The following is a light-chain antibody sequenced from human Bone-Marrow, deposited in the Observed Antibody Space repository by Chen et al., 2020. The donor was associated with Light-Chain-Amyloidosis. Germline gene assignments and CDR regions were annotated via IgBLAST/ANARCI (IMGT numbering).Light chain of an antibody. CDR1: SSDVGSYTL. CDR2: EGS. J-gene: IGLJ3*02. CDR3: CSYAGSSTFGV. Sequence: QSTLTQPASVSGSPGQSITISCTGTSSDVGSYTLVSWYQQHPGKAPKLMIYEGSKRPSGVSNRFSGSKSGNTASMTIAGLQAEDAADYYCCSYAGSSTFGVFGGGTKLTVL. V-gene: IGLV2-23*03.